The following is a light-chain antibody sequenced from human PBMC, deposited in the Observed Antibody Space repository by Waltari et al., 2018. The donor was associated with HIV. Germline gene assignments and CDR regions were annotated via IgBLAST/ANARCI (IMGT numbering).Light chain of an antibody. V-gene: IGKV1-12*01. CDR3: QQGNSFPRT. CDR2: AAS. J-gene: IGKJ1*01. CDR1: QSIRSW. Sequence: DVQMTQSPSFVSASVGDRVIITCRASQSIRSWLAWYQQKPEKAPKLLIYAASTLQSGVPARFSGSGSGTDFTLTISSLQPEDFATYYCQQGNSFPRTFGQGTKVEIK.